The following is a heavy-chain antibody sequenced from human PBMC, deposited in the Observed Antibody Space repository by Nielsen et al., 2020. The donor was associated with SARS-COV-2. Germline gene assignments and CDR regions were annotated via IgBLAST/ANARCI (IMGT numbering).Heavy chain of an antibody. J-gene: IGHJ4*02. Sequence: SEILSLTCTVSGGSISSSSYYWGWIRRPPGKGLEWIGSIYYSGSTYYNPSLKSRVTISVDTSKNQFSLKLSSVTAADTAVYYCARLGPIFDYWGQGTLVTVSS. CDR3: ARLGPIFDY. V-gene: IGHV4-39*01. CDR1: GGSISSSSYY. CDR2: IYYSGST.